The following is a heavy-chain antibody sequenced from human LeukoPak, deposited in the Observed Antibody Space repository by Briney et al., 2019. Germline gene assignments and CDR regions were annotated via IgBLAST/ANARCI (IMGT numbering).Heavy chain of an antibody. D-gene: IGHD5-18*01. CDR1: GFTFSNYY. J-gene: IGHJ4*02. CDR2: ISSSSSYT. V-gene: IGHV3-11*06. Sequence: GGSLRLSCAASGFTFSNYYMSWIRQAPGKGLEWVSYISSSSSYTNCADSVKGRFTISRDNAKNSLYLQMNSLRAEDTAVYYCARVEQLWSLFDYWGQGTLVTVSS. CDR3: ARVEQLWSLFDY.